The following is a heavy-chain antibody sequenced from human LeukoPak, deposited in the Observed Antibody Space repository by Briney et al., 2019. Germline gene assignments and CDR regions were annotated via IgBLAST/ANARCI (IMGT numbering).Heavy chain of an antibody. D-gene: IGHD3-10*01. Sequence: SETLSLTCAVNGGSFRGYYWIWIRQPPGKGLEWLGEIYHSGSTKYNPSLKSRLTISVDTSKNQFSLNLSSMTAADTAVYYCARGLGANHYCYMDVWGKGTTVTVSS. J-gene: IGHJ6*03. CDR1: GGSFRGYY. CDR2: IYHSGST. V-gene: IGHV4-34*01. CDR3: ARGLGANHYCYMDV.